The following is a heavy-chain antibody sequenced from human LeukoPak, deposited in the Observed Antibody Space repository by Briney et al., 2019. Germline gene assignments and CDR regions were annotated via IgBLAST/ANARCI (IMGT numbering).Heavy chain of an antibody. CDR2: ISSSSSTI. J-gene: IGHJ2*01. CDR3: ERYGDYAPDL. Sequence: GGSLRLSCAASGFTFTSYTMNWVRQAPGKGLEWVSYISSSSSTIYYADSVKGRFTISRDNAKNSLYLQMNSLRAEDTAVYYCERYGDYAPDLWGRGTLVTVSS. D-gene: IGHD4-17*01. V-gene: IGHV3-48*01. CDR1: GFTFTSYT.